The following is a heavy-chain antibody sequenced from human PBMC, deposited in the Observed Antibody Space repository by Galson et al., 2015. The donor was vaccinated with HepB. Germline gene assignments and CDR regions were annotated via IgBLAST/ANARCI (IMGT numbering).Heavy chain of an antibody. D-gene: IGHD6-13*01. V-gene: IGHV3-73*01. CDR2: IRSKANSYAT. J-gene: IGHJ6*02. CDR3: TTLVAAAGSLYYYGMDV. CDR1: GFTFSGSA. Sequence: SLRLSCAASGFTFSGSATHWVRQASGKGLEWVGRIRSKANSYATAYAASVKGRFTISRDDSKNTAYLQMNSLKTEDTAVYYCTTLVAAAGSLYYYGMDVWGQGTTVTVSS.